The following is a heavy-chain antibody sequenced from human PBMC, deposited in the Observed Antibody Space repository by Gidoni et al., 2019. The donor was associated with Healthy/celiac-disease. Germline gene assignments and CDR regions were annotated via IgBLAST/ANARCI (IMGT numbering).Heavy chain of an antibody. D-gene: IGHD3-10*01. J-gene: IGHJ6*02. Sequence: QVQLQQWGAGLLKPSETLSLTFAVYGGSFSCYYWSWIRQPPGKGLEWIGEINHSGSTNYNPSLKSRVTISVDTSKNQFSLKLSSVTAADTAVYYCARGRITMVRGVISMDVWGQGTTVTVSS. V-gene: IGHV4-34*01. CDR2: INHSGST. CDR1: GGSFSCYY. CDR3: ARGRITMVRGVISMDV.